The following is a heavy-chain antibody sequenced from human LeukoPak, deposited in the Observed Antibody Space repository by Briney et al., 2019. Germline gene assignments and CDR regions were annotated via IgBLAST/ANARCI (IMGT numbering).Heavy chain of an antibody. J-gene: IGHJ1*01. CDR1: GYSXTGYY. Sequence: GASVKVSCKASGYSXTGYYMHWVRQAPGQGLEWMGWINPNTGGTNFAQKFQGRVTMTRDTSISTAYMEVTRLRSDDTAVYFCARGIVGSGSYFHHWGQGTLVSVSS. D-gene: IGHD3-22*01. V-gene: IGHV1-2*02. CDR2: INPNTGGT. CDR3: ARGIVGSGSYFHH.